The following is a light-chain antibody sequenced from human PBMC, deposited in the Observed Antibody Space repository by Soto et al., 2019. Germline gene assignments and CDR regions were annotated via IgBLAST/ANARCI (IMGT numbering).Light chain of an antibody. Sequence: AIQMTQSPSSPSASVGDRLTITFRASQGIRNDLGWYQQKPGKXPKXXIYAASSLQSGVPSRFSGSGSGTDFTLTISSLQAEDVAVYDCQQYYSIPWTFGQGTKVDIK. CDR1: QGIRND. CDR2: AAS. V-gene: IGKV1-6*01. CDR3: QQYYSIPWT. J-gene: IGKJ1*01.